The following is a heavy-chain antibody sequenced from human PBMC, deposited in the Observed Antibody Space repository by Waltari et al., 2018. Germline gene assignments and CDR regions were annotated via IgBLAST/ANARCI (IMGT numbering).Heavy chain of an antibody. Sequence: QVQLQESGQGLVKPSGTLSLTCAVSGDSISGNYWWSWVRQSPEKGLEWIGQVHHSGKIHYMPSLQGRVTISVDKPKNQFSLSLNSVTGADTAVYYCAGDRAIGLFFDYWGRGTLVTVSS. D-gene: IGHD2-2*01. CDR2: VHHSGKI. CDR1: GDSISGNYW. CDR3: AGDRAIGLFFDY. V-gene: IGHV4-4*02. J-gene: IGHJ4*02.